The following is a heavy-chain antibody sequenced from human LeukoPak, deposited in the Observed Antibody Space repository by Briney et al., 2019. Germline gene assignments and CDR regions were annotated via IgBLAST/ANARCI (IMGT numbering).Heavy chain of an antibody. V-gene: IGHV4-4*02. D-gene: IGHD2/OR15-2a*01. CDR2: IYHSGST. Sequence: SGTLSLTCAISGGSISSSNWWSWVRQPPGKGLEWIGEIYHSGSTNYNPSLKSRVTISVDKSKNQFSLKLSSVTAADTAVYYCARFGLSRIRYYFDYWGQGTLVTVSS. J-gene: IGHJ4*02. CDR1: GGSISSSNW. CDR3: ARFGLSRIRYYFDY.